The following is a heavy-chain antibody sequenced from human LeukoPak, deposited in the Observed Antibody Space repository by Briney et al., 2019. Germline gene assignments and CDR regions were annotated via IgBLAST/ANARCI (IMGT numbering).Heavy chain of an antibody. Sequence: GGSLRLSCAASGFTFSSYAMSWVRQAPGKGLEWVSLISSVGDKTYYADSVKGRFTISRDNSKNTLSLQMNSLRAEDTALYYCAKDVRVGGGGMDVWGQGTPVTVSS. CDR2: ISSVGDKT. J-gene: IGHJ6*02. CDR3: AKDVRVGGGGMDV. D-gene: IGHD1-26*01. V-gene: IGHV3-23*01. CDR1: GFTFSSYA.